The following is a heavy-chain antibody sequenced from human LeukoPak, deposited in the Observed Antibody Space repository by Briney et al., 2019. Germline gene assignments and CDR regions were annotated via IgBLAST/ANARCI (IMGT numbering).Heavy chain of an antibody. V-gene: IGHV3-23*01. Sequence: GGSLRLSCAASGFTFTNYAMSWVRQSPGKGLEWVSGLNDRGTHTYYADSVKGRFTISRDNAKNSVYLQMNSLRAEDTAVCYCARVATWFDPWGRGSLVTVSS. CDR1: GFTFTNYA. J-gene: IGHJ5*02. CDR3: ARVATWFDP. CDR2: LNDRGTHT.